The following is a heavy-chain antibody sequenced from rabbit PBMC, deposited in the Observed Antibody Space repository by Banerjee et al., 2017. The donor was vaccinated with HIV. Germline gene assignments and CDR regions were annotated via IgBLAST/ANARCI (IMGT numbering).Heavy chain of an antibody. CDR3: ARDHYYSGAYGAGDL. V-gene: IGHV1S45*01. D-gene: IGHD6-1*01. CDR1: GFSFSNKYV. Sequence: QEQLEESGGDLVKPEGSLTLTCKASGFSFSNKYVMCWVRQAPGKGLEWIGCINTSSGNTVYASWAKGRFAISKTSSTTVTLQMTSLTGADTATYFCARDHYYSGAYGAGDLWGPGTLVTVS. CDR2: INTSSGNT. J-gene: IGHJ6*01.